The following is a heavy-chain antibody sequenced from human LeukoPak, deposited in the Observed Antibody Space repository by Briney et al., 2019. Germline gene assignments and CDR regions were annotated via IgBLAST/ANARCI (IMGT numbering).Heavy chain of an antibody. Sequence: ASVKVSCTASGYTFTSYYMHWVRQAPGQGLEWMGIINPSGGSTSYAQKFQGRVTMTRDTSTSTVYMELSSLRSEDTAVYYCARDRYSSSPGHWFDPWGQGTLVTVSS. D-gene: IGHD6-13*01. V-gene: IGHV1-46*01. CDR3: ARDRYSSSPGHWFDP. CDR1: GYTFTSYY. CDR2: INPSGGST. J-gene: IGHJ5*02.